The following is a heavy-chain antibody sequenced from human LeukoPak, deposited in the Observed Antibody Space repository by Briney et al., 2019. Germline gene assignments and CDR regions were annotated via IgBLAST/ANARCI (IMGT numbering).Heavy chain of an antibody. CDR3: ARGRGDRQWLAPFDY. D-gene: IGHD6-19*01. CDR1: GFIFDDFG. V-gene: IGHV3-20*04. J-gene: IGHJ4*02. CDR2: R. Sequence: GGSLRLSCVASGFIFDDFGMTWVRQVPGKGLEWVSSRDSVKGRFTISRDNAKNSLYLQMNSLRAEDTAVYYCARGRGDRQWLAPFDYWGQGTLVTVSS.